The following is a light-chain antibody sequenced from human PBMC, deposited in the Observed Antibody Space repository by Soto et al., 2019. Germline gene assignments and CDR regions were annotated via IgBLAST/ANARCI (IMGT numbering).Light chain of an antibody. CDR3: SSYTSSGTLYV. J-gene: IGLJ1*01. CDR2: DVS. V-gene: IGLV2-14*01. CDR1: SSDVGGYNY. Sequence: QSALTQPASVSGSPGQSITISCTGTSSDVGGYNYVSWYQQHPGKAPKLMIYDVSNRPSGVSNRFSGSKSGNTASLTISGLQAEDEADYYCSSYTSSGTLYVFGTGTNVTVL.